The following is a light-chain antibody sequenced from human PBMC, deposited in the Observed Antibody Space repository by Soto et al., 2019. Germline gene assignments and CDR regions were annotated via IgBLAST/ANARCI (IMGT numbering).Light chain of an antibody. V-gene: IGKV1-6*02. CDR3: LQDINYPWT. CDR1: QGIGNA. Sequence: AIQMTQYPSSLSAAVGDRVIISCRASQGIGNALGWYQQKPGKPPKVLIYGASNLQRGVPPRLRGSGYGTAFTLAISSMKTEDSETSYCLQDINYPWTFGQGTKVDIK. CDR2: GAS. J-gene: IGKJ1*01.